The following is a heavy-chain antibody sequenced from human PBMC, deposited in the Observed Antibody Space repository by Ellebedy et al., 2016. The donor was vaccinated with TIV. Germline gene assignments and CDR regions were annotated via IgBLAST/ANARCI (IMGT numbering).Heavy chain of an antibody. D-gene: IGHD6-6*01. CDR2: ISWNSGSI. CDR1: GFTFDDYA. CDR3: ARDRRIVGRAYDY. Sequence: SLKISCAASGFTFDDYAMHWVRQAPGKGLEWVSGISWNSGSIGYADSVKGRFTISRDNAKNSLYLQMNSLRADDTAVYYCARDRRIVGRAYDYWGQGTLVTVSS. J-gene: IGHJ4*02. V-gene: IGHV3-9*01.